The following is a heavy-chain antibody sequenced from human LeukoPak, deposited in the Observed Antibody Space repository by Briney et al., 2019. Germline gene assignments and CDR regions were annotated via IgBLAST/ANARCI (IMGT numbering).Heavy chain of an antibody. J-gene: IGHJ6*03. CDR1: GFTVSTNY. Sequence: GGSLRLSCAASGFTVSTNYMSWIRQAPGKGLEWVSYISSSGSTIYYADSVKGRFTISRDNAKNSLYLQMNSLRAEDTAVYYCARDSYSSGWYRHHYYYYYMDVWGKGTTVTVSS. V-gene: IGHV3-11*04. D-gene: IGHD6-19*01. CDR2: ISSSGSTI. CDR3: ARDSYSSGWYRHHYYYYYMDV.